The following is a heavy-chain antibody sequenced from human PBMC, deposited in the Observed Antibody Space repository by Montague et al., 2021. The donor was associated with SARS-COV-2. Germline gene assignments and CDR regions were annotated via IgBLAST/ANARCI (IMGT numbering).Heavy chain of an antibody. CDR2: IYTSGST. J-gene: IGHJ6*03. D-gene: IGHD3-3*01. CDR3: ARAPHYDFWSGYYLGEGYYYYYMDV. Sequence: TLSLTCTVSGGSISSGSYYWSWIRQPARKGLEWIGRIYTSGSTNYNPSLKSRVTISVDTSKNQFSLKLSSVTAADTTVYYCARAPHYDFWSGYYLGEGYYYYYMDVWGKGTTVTVSS. CDR1: GGSISSGSYY. V-gene: IGHV4-61*02.